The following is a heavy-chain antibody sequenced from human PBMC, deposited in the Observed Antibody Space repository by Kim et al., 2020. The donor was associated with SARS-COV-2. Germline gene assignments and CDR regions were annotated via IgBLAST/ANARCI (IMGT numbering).Heavy chain of an antibody. CDR2: ISSSSSYI. CDR1: GFTFSSYS. V-gene: IGHV3-21*01. CDR3: AREDGYNRNFDY. Sequence: GGSLRLSCAASGFTFSSYSMNWVRQAPGKGLEWVSSISSSSSYIYYADSVKGRFTISRDNAKNSLYLQMNSLRAEDTAVYYCAREDGYNRNFDYWGQGTLVPVSS. D-gene: IGHD5-12*01. J-gene: IGHJ4*02.